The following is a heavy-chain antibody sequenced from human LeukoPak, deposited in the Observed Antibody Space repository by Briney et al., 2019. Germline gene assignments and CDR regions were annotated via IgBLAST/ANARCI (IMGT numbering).Heavy chain of an antibody. CDR3: ARLGRRITIFGVVIIPDYFDY. V-gene: IGHV4-39*01. D-gene: IGHD3-3*01. J-gene: IGHJ4*02. CDR2: IYYSGST. Sequence: PSETLSLTCTVSGGSISSSSYYWGWIRQPPGKGLEWIGSIYYSGSTYYNPSLKSRVTISVDTSKNLFSLKLSSVTAADTAVYYCARLGRRITIFGVVIIPDYFDYWGQGTLVTVSS. CDR1: GGSISSSSYY.